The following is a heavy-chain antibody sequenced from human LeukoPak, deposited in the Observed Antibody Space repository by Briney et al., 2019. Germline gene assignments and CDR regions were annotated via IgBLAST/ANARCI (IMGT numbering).Heavy chain of an antibody. D-gene: IGHD1-14*01. Sequence: GGSLRLSCAASGFTFSSYAMSWVRQAPGKGLEWVSAISGSGGSTYYADSVKGRFTISRDNSKNTLYLQMNSLRAEDTAIYYCAKVRGGTSRYYFDYWGQGTLVTVSS. V-gene: IGHV3-23*01. J-gene: IGHJ4*02. CDR3: AKVRGGTSRYYFDY. CDR2: ISGSGGST. CDR1: GFTFSSYA.